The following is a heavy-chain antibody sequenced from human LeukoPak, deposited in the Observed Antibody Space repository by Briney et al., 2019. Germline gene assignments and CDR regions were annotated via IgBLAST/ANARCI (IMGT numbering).Heavy chain of an antibody. J-gene: IGHJ3*02. Sequence: PSQTLSLTCTVSGGSISSGSYYWSWIRQPAGKGLEWIGRIYTSGSTNYNPSLKSRVTISVDTSKNQFSLKLSSVTAADTAVYYCARPGQLASAAFDIWGQGTMVTVSS. CDR3: ARPGQLASAAFDI. CDR1: GGSISSGSYY. V-gene: IGHV4-61*02. D-gene: IGHD6-6*01. CDR2: IYTSGST.